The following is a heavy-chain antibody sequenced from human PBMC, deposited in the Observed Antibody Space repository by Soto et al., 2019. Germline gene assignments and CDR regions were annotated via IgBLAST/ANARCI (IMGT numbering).Heavy chain of an antibody. J-gene: IGHJ4*02. V-gene: IGHV1-3*01. Sequence: GASVKVSCKASGYTFTSYAMHWVRQAPGQRLEWMGWINAGNGNTKYSQKFQGRVTITRDTSASTAYMELSSLRSEDTAVYYCASGGRSIGSPVMEQQLVRYGYFDYWGQGTLVTVSS. CDR1: GYTFTSYA. CDR2: INAGNGNT. CDR3: ASGGRSIGSPVMEQQLVRYGYFDY. D-gene: IGHD6-13*01.